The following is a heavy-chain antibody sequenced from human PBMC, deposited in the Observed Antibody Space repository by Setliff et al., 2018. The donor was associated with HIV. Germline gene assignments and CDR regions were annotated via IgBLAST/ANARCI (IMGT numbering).Heavy chain of an antibody. D-gene: IGHD6-25*01. CDR1: GFTFSNSA. J-gene: IGHJ4*02. Sequence: GGSLRLSCAVPGFTFSNSAMSWVRQAPGKGLEWVSSVATNGGSTYYAASVQGRFTISSDNSKSVVYLQMNSLRAEDTAVYYCVQGGLSSGWGSFWGQGTLVTVSS. CDR3: VQGGLSSGWGSF. V-gene: IGHV3-23*01. CDR2: VATNGGST.